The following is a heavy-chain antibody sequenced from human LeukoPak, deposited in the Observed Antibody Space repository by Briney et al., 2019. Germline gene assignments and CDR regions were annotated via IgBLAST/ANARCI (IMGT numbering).Heavy chain of an antibody. D-gene: IGHD3-16*01. Sequence: GGSLRLSCAASGFTFSSYWMHWVRQAPGKGLVWVSRINSDGSSTSNADSVKGRFTISRDNAKNTLYLQMNSLRAEDTAVYYCARDLLFPPDYDYVSPGPFDYWGQGTLVTDSS. V-gene: IGHV3-74*01. J-gene: IGHJ4*02. CDR2: INSDGSST. CDR1: GFTFSSYW. CDR3: ARDLLFPPDYDYVSPGPFDY.